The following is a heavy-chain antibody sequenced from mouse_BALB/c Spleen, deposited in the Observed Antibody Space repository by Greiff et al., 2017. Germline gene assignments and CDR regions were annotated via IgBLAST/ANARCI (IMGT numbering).Heavy chain of an antibody. CDR1: GFSLTSYG. V-gene: IGHV2-2*02. Sequence: VQLVESGPGLVQPSQSLSITCTVSGFSLTSYGVHWVRQSPGKGLEWLGVIWSGGSTDYNAAFISRLSISKDNSKSQVFFKMNSLQANDTAIYYCARNRKYRYDEGSYAMDYWGQGTSVTVSS. J-gene: IGHJ4*01. CDR2: IWSGGST. CDR3: ARNRKYRYDEGSYAMDY. D-gene: IGHD2-14*01.